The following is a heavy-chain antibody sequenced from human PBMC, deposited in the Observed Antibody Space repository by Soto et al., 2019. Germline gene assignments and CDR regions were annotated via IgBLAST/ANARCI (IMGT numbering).Heavy chain of an antibody. D-gene: IGHD2-15*01. V-gene: IGHV1-2*04. CDR3: ARSPYCSGGSCPNDAFDI. CDR1: GYTFTGYY. J-gene: IGHJ3*02. CDR2: INPNSGGT. Sequence: QVQLVQSGAEVKKPGASVKVSCKACGYTFTGYYMHWVRQAPGQGLEWMGWINPNSGGTNYAQKFQGWVTMTRDTSISTDYMELSRLRSDDTAVYYCARSPYCSGGSCPNDAFDIWGQGTMVTVSS.